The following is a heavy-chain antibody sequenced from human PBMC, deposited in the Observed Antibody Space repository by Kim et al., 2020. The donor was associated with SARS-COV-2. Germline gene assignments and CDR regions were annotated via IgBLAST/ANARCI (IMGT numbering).Heavy chain of an antibody. Sequence: LSLTCAASRFSFSKLAMHWVRQAPGKGLEWVAGITYDGSSKFYADSVKGRFTISRDNSQNTLSLQMNSLRPEDMGVYYCAKGEDAFDIWGQGTLVTVSS. J-gene: IGHJ3*02. CDR2: ITYDGSSK. V-gene: IGHV3-30*18. CDR3: AKGEDAFDI. CDR1: RFSFSKLA.